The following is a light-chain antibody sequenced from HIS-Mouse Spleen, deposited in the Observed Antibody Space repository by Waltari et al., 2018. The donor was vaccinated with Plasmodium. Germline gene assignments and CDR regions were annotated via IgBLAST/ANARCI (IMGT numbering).Light chain of an antibody. Sequence: QSALTQPASVSGSPGQSITISCPGTSRYRGGSNLVSWYQQHPGKARKLMIYEGSKRPSGVSNRFSGSKSGNTASLTISGLQAEDEADYYCCSYAGSSTFVFGGGTKLTVL. CDR3: CSYAGSSTFV. J-gene: IGLJ3*02. CDR1: SRYRGGSNL. CDR2: EGS. V-gene: IGLV2-23*03.